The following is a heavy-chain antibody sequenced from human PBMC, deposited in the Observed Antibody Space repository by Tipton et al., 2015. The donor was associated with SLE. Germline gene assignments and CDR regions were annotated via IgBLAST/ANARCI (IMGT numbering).Heavy chain of an antibody. CDR1: TGSITSYY. CDR3: AGLGYCTNGNCP. Sequence: GLVKPSETLSLTCNVSTGSITSYYWTWIRQVPGRGLQWIGQVFSNGKTKYSPSLHSRVTISIDTSKNLFFLKLDSVTAADTAVYYCAGLGYCTNGNCPWGQGTLVTVSS. V-gene: IGHV4-4*09. D-gene: IGHD2-8*01. CDR2: VFSNGKT. J-gene: IGHJ4*02.